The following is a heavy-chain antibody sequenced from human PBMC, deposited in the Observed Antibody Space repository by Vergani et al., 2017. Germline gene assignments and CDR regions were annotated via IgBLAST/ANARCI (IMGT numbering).Heavy chain of an antibody. Sequence: QVQLVESGGGVVQPGRSLRLSCAASGFTFSSYGMHWVRQAPGKGLEWVAVISYDGRNKYYADSVKGRFTISRDNSKNTLYLQMNSLRAEDTAVYYCAKVYSGYDSHFDYWGQGTLVTVSS. V-gene: IGHV3-30*18. CDR3: AKVYSGYDSHFDY. D-gene: IGHD5-12*01. CDR2: ISYDGRNK. J-gene: IGHJ4*02. CDR1: GFTFSSYG.